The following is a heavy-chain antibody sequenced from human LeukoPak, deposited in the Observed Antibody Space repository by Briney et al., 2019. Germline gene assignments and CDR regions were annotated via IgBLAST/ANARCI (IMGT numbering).Heavy chain of an antibody. CDR3: AKNIAAPGRVDYQLYGMDE. D-gene: IGHD5-12*01. V-gene: IGHV3-7*01. CDR2: IKQDGSDS. CDR1: GFIFSGYW. J-gene: IGHJ6*02. Sequence: GGSLRLSCAASGFIFSGYWMTWVRQAPGKGLQWVASIKQDGSDSYHVDSVKGRFTISRDNAKNSLFLQMNSLRADDTAVYYCAKNIAAPGRVDYQLYGMDEWGQGTTVAVSS.